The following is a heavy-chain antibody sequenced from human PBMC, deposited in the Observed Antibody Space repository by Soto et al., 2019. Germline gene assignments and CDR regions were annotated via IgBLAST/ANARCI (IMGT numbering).Heavy chain of an antibody. CDR3: ARGILAAAVNDY. V-gene: IGHV1-3*01. Sequence: QVQLVQSGAEVKKPGASVKVSCKASGYTFTNSTMHWVRQAPGQRLEWMGWINVGNGKTKYSQKFQGRVTITRDTSASKAYMELSSLGSEDTAVYFCARGILAAAVNDYWGQGTLVTVSS. D-gene: IGHD6-13*01. CDR2: INVGNGKT. J-gene: IGHJ4*02. CDR1: GYTFTNST.